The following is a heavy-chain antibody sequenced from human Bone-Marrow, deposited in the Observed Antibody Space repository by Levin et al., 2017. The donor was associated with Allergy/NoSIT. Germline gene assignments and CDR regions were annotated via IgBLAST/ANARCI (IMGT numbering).Heavy chain of an antibody. Sequence: GGSLRLSCKASGFVFSAHAMSWVRQAPGKGLEWVSDISGSGDDKNYAESVQGRFSISRDNSKKVIYLEMTRLRAEDTARYHCAKSSDIVGVSSDLWGQGILVIVSS. CDR1: GFVFSAHA. J-gene: IGHJ4*02. V-gene: IGHV3-23*01. CDR3: AKSSDIVGVSSDL. D-gene: IGHD2-15*01. CDR2: ISGSGDDK.